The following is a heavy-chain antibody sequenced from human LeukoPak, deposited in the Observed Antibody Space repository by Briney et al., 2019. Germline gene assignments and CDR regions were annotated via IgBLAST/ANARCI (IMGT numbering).Heavy chain of an antibody. V-gene: IGHV4-30-4*08. CDR1: GGPISSGGYY. D-gene: IGHD3-9*01. CDR3: ARGDDILTGYVYDY. Sequence: PSETLSLTCTVSGGPISSGGYYWSWIRQHPGKGLEWIGYIYYSGSTYYNPSLKSRVTISVDTSKNQFSLKLSSVTTADTAVYYCARGDDILTGYVYDYWGQGTLVTVSS. J-gene: IGHJ4*02. CDR2: IYYSGST.